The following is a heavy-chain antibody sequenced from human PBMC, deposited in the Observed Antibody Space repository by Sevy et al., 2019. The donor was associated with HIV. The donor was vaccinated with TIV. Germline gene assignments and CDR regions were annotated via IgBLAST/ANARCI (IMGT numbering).Heavy chain of an antibody. CDR3: GREGGLATIYFDY. D-gene: IGHD5-12*01. CDR1: GGTFSSYA. CDR2: IIPIFGTA. V-gene: IGHV1-69*06. Sequence: ASVKVSCKASGGTFSSYAVSWVRQAPGQGLEWMGGIIPIFGTANYAQKFQGRVTITADKSTSTAYMELSSLGSEDTAVYYCGREGGLATIYFDYWGQGTLVTVSS. J-gene: IGHJ4*02.